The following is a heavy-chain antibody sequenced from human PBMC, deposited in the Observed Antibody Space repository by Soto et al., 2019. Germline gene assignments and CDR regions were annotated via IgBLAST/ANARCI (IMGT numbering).Heavy chain of an antibody. CDR3: ARRGRGTIFGVVRSPNSWFHX. V-gene: IGHV4-34*01. J-gene: IGHJ5*02. CDR2: INHSGST. D-gene: IGHD3-3*01. CDR1: GGSFSGYY. Sequence: PSDTLSLTFAVYGGSFSGYYWSWIRQPPGKGLEGIWEINHSGSTNYNQSLKSRVTISVETSKKQFSLKLSSVTAADTAVYYCARRGRGTIFGVVRSPNSWFHXWGQGTLVTVSX.